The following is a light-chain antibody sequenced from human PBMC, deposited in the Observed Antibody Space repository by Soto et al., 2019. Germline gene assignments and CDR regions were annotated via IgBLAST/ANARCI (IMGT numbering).Light chain of an antibody. CDR3: XXYNSYPKT. J-gene: IGKJ1*01. CDR2: AAS. CDR1: QGIGND. V-gene: IGKV1-17*01. Sequence: DIQMTQSPSSLSASVGDRVTITCRASQGIGNDLGWHQQKPGKAPKRLIYAASTLQSGVSSRFSGSGSGTXXXXXXXXLQPXDFXXXXXXXYNSYPKTFGQGTNVEIK.